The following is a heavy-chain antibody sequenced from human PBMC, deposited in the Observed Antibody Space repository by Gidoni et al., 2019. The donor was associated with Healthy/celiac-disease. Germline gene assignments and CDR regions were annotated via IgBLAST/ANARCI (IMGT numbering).Heavy chain of an antibody. CDR3: ATMLINYYGSGSYYD. J-gene: IGHJ4*02. V-gene: IGHV1-24*01. CDR1: GYTLTEFS. CDR2: VDAEDGET. D-gene: IGHD3-10*01. Sequence: QVQLVQSGAEVKKPGASVKVSCKVSGYTLTEFSMHWVRQAPGKGLEWMGGVDAEDGETIYAQKFQSRVTMTEDTSTDTAYMELSSLRSEDTAVYYCATMLINYYGSGSYYDWGQGTLVTVSS.